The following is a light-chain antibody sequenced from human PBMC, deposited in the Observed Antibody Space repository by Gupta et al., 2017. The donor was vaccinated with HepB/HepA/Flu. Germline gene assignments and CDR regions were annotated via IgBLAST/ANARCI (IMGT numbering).Light chain of an antibody. CDR2: AAS. CDR3: QQSHSLPQT. V-gene: IGKV1-39*01. CDR1: QSISSY. J-gene: IGKJ2*01. Sequence: TQSPSSLSASVGDRVTITCRASQSISSYLNWNQQKPGKAPNLLIYAASNLQSGAPSRFSGGGYGTDFTLTISSLQPEDFATYYCQQSHSLPQTFGQGTKLEIK.